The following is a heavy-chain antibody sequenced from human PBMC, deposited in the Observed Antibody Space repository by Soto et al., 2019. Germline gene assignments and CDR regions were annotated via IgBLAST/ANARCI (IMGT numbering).Heavy chain of an antibody. CDR2: LSWNSDNI. Sequence: EVQLVESGGGLVQPGRSLRLSCAASGFIFDDYAMHWVRQAPGKGLEWVSGLSWNSDNIGYADSVKGRFTISRDNAENSLYLQMNSLRPEDTALYYCAKGTVDYVSWYFALWGGGTLVTVSS. J-gene: IGHJ2*01. V-gene: IGHV3-9*01. CDR3: AKGTVDYVSWYFAL. CDR1: GFIFDDYA. D-gene: IGHD3-16*01.